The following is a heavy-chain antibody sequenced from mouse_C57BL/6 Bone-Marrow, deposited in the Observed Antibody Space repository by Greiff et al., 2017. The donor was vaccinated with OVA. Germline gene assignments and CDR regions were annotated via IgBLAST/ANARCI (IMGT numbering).Heavy chain of an antibody. Sequence: QVQLKQPGAELVKPGASVKLSCKASGYTFTSYWMHWVKQRPGRGLEWIGRIDPNSGGTKYNEKFKSKATLTVDKPSSTAYMQLSSLTSEDSAVYYCARPAYYSPFDYWGQGTTLTVSS. V-gene: IGHV1-72*01. CDR1: GYTFTSYW. CDR2: IDPNSGGT. J-gene: IGHJ2*01. CDR3: ARPAYYSPFDY. D-gene: IGHD2-12*01.